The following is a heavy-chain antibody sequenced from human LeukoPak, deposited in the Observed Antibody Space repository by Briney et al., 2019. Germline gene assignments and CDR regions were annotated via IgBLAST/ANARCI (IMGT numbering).Heavy chain of an antibody. J-gene: IGHJ4*02. D-gene: IGHD3-3*01. V-gene: IGHV3-30*02. Sequence: GGSLRLXCAASGFTFSSYGMHWVRQAPGKGLEWVAFIRYDGSNKYYADSVKGRFTISRDNSKNTLYLQMNSLRAEDTAVYYCAKDQGDFWSGYYTGGFDYWGQGTLVTVSS. CDR1: GFTFSSYG. CDR3: AKDQGDFWSGYYTGGFDY. CDR2: IRYDGSNK.